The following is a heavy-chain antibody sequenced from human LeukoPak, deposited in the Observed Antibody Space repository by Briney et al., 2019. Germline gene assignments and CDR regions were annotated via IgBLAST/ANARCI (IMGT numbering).Heavy chain of an antibody. D-gene: IGHD3-9*01. CDR3: VRDLDLAGYPSFVS. CDR2: ISSDGDSA. J-gene: IGHJ4*02. CDR1: RFTFSSYLW. Sequence: PGGYLSLSCAAYRFTFSSYLWMHWVRQAPGKGLVWVSRISSDGDSATNSHSVKGRFTISRDNAKNTLYLQLNTLRAEDTAVYYCVRDLDLAGYPSFVSWGQGTVVRVPT. V-gene: IGHV3-74*01.